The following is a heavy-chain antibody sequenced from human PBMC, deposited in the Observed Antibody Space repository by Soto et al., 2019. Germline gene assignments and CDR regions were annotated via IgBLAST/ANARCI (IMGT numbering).Heavy chain of an antibody. Sequence: QVQLVESGGGVVQPGRSLRLSCAASGFTFSSYGMHWVRQAPGKGLEWVAVISYDGSNKYYADSVKGRFTISRDNSNNGLYMQMNSMRAEDTAVYYGAKDGYYCGGDCYYYYSGMDVWGQGTTVTVSS. CDR3: AKDGYYCGGDCYYYYSGMDV. V-gene: IGHV3-30*18. CDR1: GFTFSSYG. CDR2: ISYDGSNK. D-gene: IGHD2-21*02. J-gene: IGHJ6*02.